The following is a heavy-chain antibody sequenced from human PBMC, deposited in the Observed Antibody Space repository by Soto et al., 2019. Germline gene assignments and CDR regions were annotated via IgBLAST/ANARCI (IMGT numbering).Heavy chain of an antibody. CDR2: ISWNSGSI. J-gene: IGHJ2*01. CDR3: AKESVGSGYYRYWYFDL. D-gene: IGHD3-22*01. CDR1: GFTFDDYA. V-gene: IGHV3-9*01. Sequence: EVQLVESGGGLVQPGRSLRLSCAASGFTFDDYALHWVRQAPGKGLEWVSGISWNSGSIGYADSVKGRFTICRDNAKNSLYLQMNSLRDEDTSLYYCAKESVGSGYYRYWYFDLWGRGTLVTVSS.